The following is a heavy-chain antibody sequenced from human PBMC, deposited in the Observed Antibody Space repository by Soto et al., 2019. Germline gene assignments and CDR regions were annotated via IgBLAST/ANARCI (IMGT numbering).Heavy chain of an antibody. Sequence: EVQLVESGGGLVQPGRSLRLSCAASGFTFDDYAMHWVRQAPGKGLEWVSGISWNSGSIGYADSVKGRFTISRDNAKKSLYLQMNSLRAEDTALYYCANDIVVRYFDYGAVDIGGQGTLVTVSS. V-gene: IGHV3-9*01. CDR1: GFTFDDYA. J-gene: IGHJ3*02. D-gene: IGHD3-9*01. CDR2: ISWNSGSI. CDR3: ANDIVVRYFDYGAVDI.